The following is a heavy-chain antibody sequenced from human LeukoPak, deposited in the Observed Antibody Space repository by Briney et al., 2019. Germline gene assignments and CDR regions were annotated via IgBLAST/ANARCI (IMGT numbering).Heavy chain of an antibody. CDR3: AKLTTVVTSPFDY. CDR1: GYSITSFW. D-gene: IGHD4-23*01. V-gene: IGHV5-51*01. CDR2: IYPGDSDT. Sequence: GESLKISCKGSGYSITSFWIGWVRQMPGKGLEWMGIIYPGDSDTRSSPSSQGQVTISADKSISTAYLQWSSLKASDTAMYYCAKLTTVVTSPFDYWGQGTLVTFSS. J-gene: IGHJ4*02.